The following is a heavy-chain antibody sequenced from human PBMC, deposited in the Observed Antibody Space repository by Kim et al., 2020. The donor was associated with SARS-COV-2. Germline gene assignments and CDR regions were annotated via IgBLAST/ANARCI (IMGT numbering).Heavy chain of an antibody. Sequence: AQKFQGRVTITADKSTSTAYMELSSLRSEDTAVYYCARDRYYYDSSGYTYWGQGTLVTVSS. J-gene: IGHJ4*02. V-gene: IGHV1-69*04. CDR3: ARDRYYYDSSGYTY. D-gene: IGHD3-22*01.